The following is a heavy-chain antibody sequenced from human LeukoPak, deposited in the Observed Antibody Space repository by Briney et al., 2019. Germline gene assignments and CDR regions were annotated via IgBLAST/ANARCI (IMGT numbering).Heavy chain of an antibody. CDR1: GGSISSYY. D-gene: IGHD6-13*01. V-gene: IGHV4-59*08. Sequence: SETLSLTCTVSGGSISSYYWSWIRQPPGKGLEWIGYIYYSGSTNYNPSLKSRVTISVDTSTNQFSLKLSSVTAADTAVYYCARGLAVSSSWYGRWFDPWGQGTLVTVSS. J-gene: IGHJ5*02. CDR3: ARGLAVSSSWYGRWFDP. CDR2: IYYSGST.